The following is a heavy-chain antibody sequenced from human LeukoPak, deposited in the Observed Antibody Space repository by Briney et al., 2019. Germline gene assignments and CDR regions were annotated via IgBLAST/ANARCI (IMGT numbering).Heavy chain of an antibody. CDR1: GFTFSSSA. D-gene: IGHD5-18*01. CDR2: ISNNAGNT. J-gene: IGHJ4*02. Sequence: PGGSLRLSCAASGFTFSSSAMSWVRQAPGKGLEWVPSISNNAGNTYYADSVKGRFTISRDNSHNTLYLQMNSLRAEDTAIYYCARDYSYGYHSDYWGQGTLVTVSS. CDR3: ARDYSYGYHSDY. V-gene: IGHV3-23*01.